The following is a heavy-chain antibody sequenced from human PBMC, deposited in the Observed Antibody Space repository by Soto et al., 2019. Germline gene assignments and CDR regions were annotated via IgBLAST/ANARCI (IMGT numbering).Heavy chain of an antibody. CDR2: ISSSSSTI. CDR1: GFTFSSYS. D-gene: IGHD2-15*01. V-gene: IGHV3-48*01. CDR3: ARDGDSAPQDEPGSAFDL. Sequence: EVQLVESGGGLVQPGGSLRLSCAASGFTFSSYSMNWVRQAPGKGLEWVSYISSSSSTIYYADSVKGRFTISRDNAKKSLYLQMNSLRAEDTAVYYCARDGDSAPQDEPGSAFDLWGQGTMVTVSS. J-gene: IGHJ3*01.